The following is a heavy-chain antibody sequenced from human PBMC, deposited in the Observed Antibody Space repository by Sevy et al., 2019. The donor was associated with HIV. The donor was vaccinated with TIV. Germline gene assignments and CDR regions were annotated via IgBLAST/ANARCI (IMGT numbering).Heavy chain of an antibody. D-gene: IGHD6-13*01. V-gene: IGHV3-33*01. J-gene: IGHJ4*02. CDR2: IWYDGSNK. CDR3: ARGFSSWYIDY. CDR1: GFTFSSYG. Sequence: GGSLRLSCTASGFTFSSYGMDWVRQAPGKGLEWVAVIWYDGSNKYYADSVKGRFTISRDNSQNTLFLQMNSLVAEDTAVYYCARGFSSWYIDYWGQGTLVTVSS.